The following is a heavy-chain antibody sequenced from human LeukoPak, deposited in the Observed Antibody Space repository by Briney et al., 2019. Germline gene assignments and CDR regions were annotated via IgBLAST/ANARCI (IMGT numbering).Heavy chain of an antibody. CDR2: ISYDGSNK. J-gene: IGHJ4*02. CDR3: AKDRLPSTFYGSGMDY. D-gene: IGHD3-10*01. CDR1: GFTFSSYS. V-gene: IGHV3-30*18. Sequence: PGGSLRLSCAASGFTFSSYSMNWVRQAPGKGLEWVAVISYDGSNKYYADSVKGRFTISRDNSKNTLYLQMNSLRAEDTAVYYCAKDRLPSTFYGSGMDYWGQGTLVTVSS.